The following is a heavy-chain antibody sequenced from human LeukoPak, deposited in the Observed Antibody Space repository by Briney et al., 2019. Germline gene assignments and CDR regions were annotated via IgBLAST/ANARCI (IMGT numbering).Heavy chain of an antibody. V-gene: IGHV3-23*01. D-gene: IGHD2-15*01. CDR3: AKGYSSSYLRNAFDI. CDR2: ISGSGSTT. CDR1: GFTFNNYA. Sequence: TGGSLRLSCAASGFTFNNYAMNWVRQAPGKGLEWVSSISGSGSTTSYADSAKGRFTISRDNSKNTLSLQMNSLRVDDTAVYYCAKGYSSSYLRNAFDIWGQGTMVTVSS. J-gene: IGHJ3*02.